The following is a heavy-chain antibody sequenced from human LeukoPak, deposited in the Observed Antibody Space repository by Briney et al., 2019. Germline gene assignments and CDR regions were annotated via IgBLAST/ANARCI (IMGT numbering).Heavy chain of an antibody. CDR2: IRGSGET. Sequence: GGSLRLSCAVSGFSVSNCYMNWVRQAPGKGLEWVSLIRGSGETFYADSVKGRFTISRDDSKNTVYLQMNSLRVEDTAEYFCARDRAATQDWVEFDPWGQGTLVTVSS. CDR3: ARDRAATQDWVEFDP. D-gene: IGHD3/OR15-3a*01. J-gene: IGHJ5*02. V-gene: IGHV3-66*03. CDR1: GFSVSNCY.